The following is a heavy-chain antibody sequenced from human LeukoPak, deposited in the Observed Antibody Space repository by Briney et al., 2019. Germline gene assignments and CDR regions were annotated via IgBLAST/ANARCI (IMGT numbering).Heavy chain of an antibody. CDR1: GFTFSSYG. J-gene: IGHJ4*02. D-gene: IGHD6-19*01. Sequence: PGGSLRLSCAASGFTFSSYGMHWVRQAPGKGLEWVAVIWYDGSNKYYADSVKGRFTISRDNAKNSLYLQMNSLRAEDTALYYCAKDLTWDSSGPHYFDYWGQGTLVTVSS. V-gene: IGHV3-33*03. CDR3: AKDLTWDSSGPHYFDY. CDR2: IWYDGSNK.